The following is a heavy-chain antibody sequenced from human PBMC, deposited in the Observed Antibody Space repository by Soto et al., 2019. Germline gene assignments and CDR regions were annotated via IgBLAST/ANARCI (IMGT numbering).Heavy chain of an antibody. CDR3: ARGDYGDYDTYL. J-gene: IGHJ5*02. CDR1: GGSISSGGYY. D-gene: IGHD4-17*01. CDR2: IYYSGST. V-gene: IGHV4-31*03. Sequence: PSETLSLTCTVSGGSISSGGYYWSWIRQHPGKGLEWIGYIYYSGSTYYNPSLKSRVTISVDTSKNQFSLKLSSVAAADTAVYYCARGDYGDYDTYLWGQGTLVTVSS.